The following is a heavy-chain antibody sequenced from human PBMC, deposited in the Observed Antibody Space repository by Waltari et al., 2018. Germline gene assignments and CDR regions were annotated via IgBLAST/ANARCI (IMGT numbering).Heavy chain of an antibody. J-gene: IGHJ4*02. CDR1: GFTLSRYW. CDR2: IKYDGSQK. V-gene: IGHV3-7*01. CDR3: AKSRGFEY. Sequence: EVQLVESGGGLVQPGGSLRLYCGASGFTLSRYWMSWVGQTPGKGLQWGDNIKYDGSQKYYVYSVKGRFTISRDNAKNSVYLQMNSLRVEDSAVYYCAKSRGFEYWGQGALITVSS. D-gene: IGHD2-2*01.